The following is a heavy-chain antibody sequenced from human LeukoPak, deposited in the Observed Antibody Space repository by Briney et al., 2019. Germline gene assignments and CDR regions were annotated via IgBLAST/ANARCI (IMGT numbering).Heavy chain of an antibody. Sequence: SETLSLTCTVSDGSISTYYWSWIRQAPGKGLEWIGYNSYSATSNYNPSLQSRVTISVDTAQNQFCLKLSSLTTADTAVYYGARLWAGTFDYWGQGVLVTVSS. J-gene: IGHJ4*02. D-gene: IGHD6-19*01. CDR2: NSYSATS. CDR1: DGSISTYY. CDR3: ARLWAGTFDY. V-gene: IGHV4-59*01.